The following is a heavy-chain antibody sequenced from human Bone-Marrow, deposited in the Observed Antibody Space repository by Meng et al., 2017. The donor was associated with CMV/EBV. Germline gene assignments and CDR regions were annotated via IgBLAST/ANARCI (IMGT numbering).Heavy chain of an antibody. CDR1: EFTFSTYT. Sequence: GGSLRLSCAASEFTFSTYTMNWVRQAPGEGLEWVSSITSSSTYIFYADSVKGRFTISRDNAKNSLSLQMDSLRAEDTAVYYCARITDYNSYRPSYYYGMDVWGQGTTVTVSS. J-gene: IGHJ6*02. D-gene: IGHD6-6*01. CDR2: ITSSSTYI. V-gene: IGHV3-21*01. CDR3: ARITDYNSYRPSYYYGMDV.